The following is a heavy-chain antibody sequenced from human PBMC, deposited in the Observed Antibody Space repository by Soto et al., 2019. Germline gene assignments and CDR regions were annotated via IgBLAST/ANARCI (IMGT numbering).Heavy chain of an antibody. CDR2: IIPIFGTA. CDR3: AREYCSSTSCRRSFGSTYYYGMDV. CDR1: GGTFSSYA. V-gene: IGHV1-69*13. Sequence: SVKVSCKASGGTFSSYAISWVRQAPGQGLEWMGGIIPIFGTANYAQKFQGRVTITGDESTSTAYMELSRLRSEDTAVYYCAREYCSSTSCRRSFGSTYYYGMDVWGQGTTVTVSS. D-gene: IGHD2-2*01. J-gene: IGHJ6*02.